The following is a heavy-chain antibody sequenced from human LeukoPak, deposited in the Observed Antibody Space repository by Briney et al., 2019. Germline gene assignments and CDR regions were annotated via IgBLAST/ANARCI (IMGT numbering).Heavy chain of an antibody. CDR3: AKSAIFGVVITSFNY. CDR1: GFTFSNYA. Sequence: GGSLRPSCAASGFTFSNYAMSWVRQAPGKGLEWVSATSGSGSSTYYADSVKGRFTISRDNSKNTLYLQVNSLRDEDTAVYYCAKSAIFGVVITSFNYWGQGTLVTVSS. CDR2: TSGSGSST. V-gene: IGHV3-23*01. J-gene: IGHJ4*02. D-gene: IGHD3-3*01.